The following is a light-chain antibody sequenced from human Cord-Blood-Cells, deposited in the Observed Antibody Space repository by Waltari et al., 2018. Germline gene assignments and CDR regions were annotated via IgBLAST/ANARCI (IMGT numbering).Light chain of an antibody. CDR2: DVS. CDR1: SSDVGVYNY. V-gene: IGLV2-14*01. J-gene: IGLJ2*01. CDR3: SSYTSSSTLV. Sequence: QSALTQSASVSGSPGQSITISCTGTSSDVGVYNYVSWYQQHPGKAPKLMIYDVSNRPSGVSNRFSGSKSGNTASLTISGLQAEDEVDYYCSSYTSSSTLVFGGGTKLTVL.